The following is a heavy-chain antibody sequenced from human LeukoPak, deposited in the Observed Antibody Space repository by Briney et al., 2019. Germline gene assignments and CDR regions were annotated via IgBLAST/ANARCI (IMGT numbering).Heavy chain of an antibody. CDR1: GFTVSSNY. J-gene: IGHJ4*02. CDR2: ISGSGGST. Sequence: GGSLRLSCAASGFTVSSNYMSWVRQAPGKGRGWVSAISGSGGSTYYADSVKGRFTISRDNSKNTLYLQMNSLRAEDTAVYYCAKGFLGFIDYWGQGTLVTVSS. D-gene: IGHD3-16*01. CDR3: AKGFLGFIDY. V-gene: IGHV3-23*01.